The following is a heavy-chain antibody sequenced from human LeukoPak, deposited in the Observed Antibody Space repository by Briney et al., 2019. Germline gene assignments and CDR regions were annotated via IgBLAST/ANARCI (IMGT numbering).Heavy chain of an antibody. Sequence: GESLKISCKGSGYSFATYWIGWVRQMPGKGLEWMGIIYPGDSDTRYSPSFQGQVTISADKSICTAFLQWSSLKASDTAMYYCARRGYCGGDCYSDYWGQGTLVTVSS. CDR2: IYPGDSDT. D-gene: IGHD2-21*01. J-gene: IGHJ4*02. CDR1: GYSFATYW. CDR3: ARRGYCGGDCYSDY. V-gene: IGHV5-51*01.